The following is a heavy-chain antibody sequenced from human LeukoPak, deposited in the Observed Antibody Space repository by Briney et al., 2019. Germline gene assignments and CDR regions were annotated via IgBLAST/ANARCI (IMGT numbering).Heavy chain of an antibody. CDR3: AREITMVRGVIIYFDY. V-gene: IGHV4-31*03. CDR2: IYYSGST. CDR1: GGSISRGRYY. D-gene: IGHD3-10*01. Sequence: PSQTLSLTCTVSGGSISRGRYYWSWIRQHPGKGLEWIGYIYYSGSTYYNPSLKSRVTISVDTSKNQFSLKLSSVTAADTAVYYCAREITMVRGVIIYFDYWGQGTLVTVSS. J-gene: IGHJ4*02.